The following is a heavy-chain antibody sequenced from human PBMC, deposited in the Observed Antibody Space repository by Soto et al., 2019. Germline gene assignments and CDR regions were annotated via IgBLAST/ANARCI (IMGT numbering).Heavy chain of an antibody. V-gene: IGHV3-30-3*01. CDR2: ISYDGSNK. J-gene: IGHJ2*01. CDR3: ASPLWRNDYNWGYFDL. D-gene: IGHD4-4*01. CDR1: GFTFSSYA. Sequence: QVQLVESGGGVVQPGRSLRLSCAASGFTFSSYAMHWVRQAPGKGLEWVAVISYDGSNKYYADSVKGRFTISRDNSKNTLYLQMLSLRAEDTAVYYCASPLWRNDYNWGYFDLWGRGTLVTVSS.